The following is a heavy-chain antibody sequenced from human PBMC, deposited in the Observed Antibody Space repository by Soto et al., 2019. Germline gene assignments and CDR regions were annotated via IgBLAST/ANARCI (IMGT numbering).Heavy chain of an antibody. D-gene: IGHD2-15*01. Sequence: GPSVKVSCKASGGTFSTSSFVWVRQGPGQGLEWMGGIIPIFTRTNFAQKFQGRVTFSADESTRTTYMELRSLTSEDTAIYYCARDVVRSTAGDSWGQGTLVTVSS. CDR1: GGTFSTSS. J-gene: IGHJ4*02. V-gene: IGHV1-69*13. CDR3: ARDVVRSTAGDS. CDR2: IIPIFTRT.